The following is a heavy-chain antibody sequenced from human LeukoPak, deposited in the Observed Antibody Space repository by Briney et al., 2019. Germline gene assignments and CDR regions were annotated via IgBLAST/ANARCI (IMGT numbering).Heavy chain of an antibody. CDR1: GFSFDDYA. V-gene: IGHV3-23*01. D-gene: IGHD2-21*02. CDR2: ISETGRTT. J-gene: IGHJ4*02. Sequence: QTGGSLRISCAASGFSFDDYAMTWVRQAPGKGLEWVSSISETGRTTSYTDSVKGRFTISRDKSKSTLHLQMNRLRAEDTALYYCAKDHDNTDSYYYFNSWGQGTLVTVSS. CDR3: AKDHDNTDSYYYFNS.